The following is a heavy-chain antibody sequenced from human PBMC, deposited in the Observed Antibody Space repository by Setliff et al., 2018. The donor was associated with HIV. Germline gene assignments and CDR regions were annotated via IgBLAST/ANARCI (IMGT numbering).Heavy chain of an antibody. D-gene: IGHD1-26*01. Sequence: PGGSLRLSCAASGFTFSGYSMHWVRQAPGKGLEWVSYITDSGAYYADSVKGRFTISRDNAKNTLYLEMNSLRAEDTAVYYCARESGSYLSFFDYWGQGTLVTVSS. J-gene: IGHJ4*02. CDR3: ARESGSYLSFFDY. V-gene: IGHV3-21*01. CDR2: ITDSGA. CDR1: GFTFSGYS.